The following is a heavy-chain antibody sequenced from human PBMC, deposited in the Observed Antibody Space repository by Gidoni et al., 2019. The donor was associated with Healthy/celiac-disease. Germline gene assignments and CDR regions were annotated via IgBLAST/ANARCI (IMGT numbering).Heavy chain of an antibody. CDR1: GGSLSSNSYY. V-gene: IGHV4-39*07. Sequence: QLQLQESGPGLVKPSDTLSLTCTVSGGSLSSNSYYWGWIRQPPGKGLEWIVIIYFSGSTYDNPSLKRFVTISVDTSKNQFSLKLSSVSAADTAVYYCARKPDYYDSSGYYPPYYFDYWGQGTLVTVSS. D-gene: IGHD3-22*01. CDR3: ARKPDYYDSSGYYPPYYFDY. CDR2: IYFSGST. J-gene: IGHJ4*02.